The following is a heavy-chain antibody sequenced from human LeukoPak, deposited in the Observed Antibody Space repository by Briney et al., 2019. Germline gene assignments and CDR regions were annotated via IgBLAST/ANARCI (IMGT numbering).Heavy chain of an antibody. CDR1: GITLSNYG. Sequence: GGSLRLSCAVSGITLSNYGMSWVRQAPGKGLEWVAGTSDSGGRTKYADSVKGRFTISRDNPKNTLYLQMNSLRPEDTAVYFCAKRGVVIRVILVGFHKEANYFDSWGQGVLVTVSS. D-gene: IGHD3-22*01. J-gene: IGHJ4*02. CDR3: AKRGVVIRVILVGFHKEANYFDS. V-gene: IGHV3-23*01. CDR2: TSDSGGRT.